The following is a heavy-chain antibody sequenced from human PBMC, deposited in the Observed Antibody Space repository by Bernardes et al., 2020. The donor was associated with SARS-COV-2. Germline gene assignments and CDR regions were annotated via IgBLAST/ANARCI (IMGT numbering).Heavy chain of an antibody. CDR1: GYTFAHFG. CDR3: ARTDGSSWNFYDYGLDV. J-gene: IGHJ6*02. CDR2: ITAYSGNT. V-gene: IGHV1-18*04. Sequence: ASVKVSCMASGYTFAHFGISWVRQAPGQGLEWMGWITAYSGNTDYGQKFQGRVTMSTDTSSNTAYMELRSLTSDDTAMYFCARTDGSSWNFYDYGLDVWGQGTTVTVSS. D-gene: IGHD6-13*01.